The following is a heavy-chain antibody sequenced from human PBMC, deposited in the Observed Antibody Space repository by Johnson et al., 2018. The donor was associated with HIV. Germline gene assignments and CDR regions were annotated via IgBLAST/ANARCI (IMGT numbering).Heavy chain of an antibody. V-gene: IGHV3-33*01. D-gene: IGHD3-3*01. CDR2: IWYDGSNK. CDR3: ARDRRQFLEWLSDAFDI. J-gene: IGHJ3*02. Sequence: QMLLVESGGGVVQPGRSLRLSCAASGFTFSSYGMHWVRQAPGKGLEWVAVIWYDGSNKYYADSVKGRFTISRDNAKNSLYLQMSSLRVADTAVYYCARDRRQFLEWLSDAFDIWGQGTMVTVSS. CDR1: GFTFSSYG.